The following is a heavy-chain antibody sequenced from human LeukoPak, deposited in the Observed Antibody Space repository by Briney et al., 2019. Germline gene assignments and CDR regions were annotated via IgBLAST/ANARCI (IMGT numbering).Heavy chain of an antibody. CDR2: INHSGST. D-gene: IGHD5-24*01. J-gene: IGHJ4*02. CDR3: ARNARYAYMGY. CDR1: GGSFSGYY. Sequence: SETLSLTCAVYGGSFSGYYWSWIRQPPGKGLEWIGEINHSGSTNYNPSLKSRVTISVDASKNQFSLKLSSVTAADTAVYYCARNARYAYMGYWGQGTLVTVSS. V-gene: IGHV4-34*01.